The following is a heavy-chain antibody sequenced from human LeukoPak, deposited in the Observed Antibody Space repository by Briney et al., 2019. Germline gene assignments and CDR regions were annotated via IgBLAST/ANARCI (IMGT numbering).Heavy chain of an antibody. CDR2: INHSGST. V-gene: IGHV4-34*01. Sequence: PSETLSLTCAVYGDSFSGYYWSWIRQPPGKGLEWFGEINHSGSTNYNPSLKSRGTISVDTSKNQFSLKLSSVTAADTAVYYWASGRSNYYYYMDVWGKGTTVTVSS. J-gene: IGHJ6*03. CDR1: GDSFSGYY. CDR3: ASGRSNYYYYMDV.